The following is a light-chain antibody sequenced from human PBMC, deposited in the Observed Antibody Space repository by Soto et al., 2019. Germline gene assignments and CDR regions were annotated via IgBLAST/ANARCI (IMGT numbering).Light chain of an antibody. J-gene: IGKJ4*01. CDR2: ATS. CDR3: QQYNNWFT. Sequence: EIVMTQSPATLSVSPGERATLSCRASQSVSSNLAWYQHKPGQAPRLLIYATSTRATGIPAWFSGSGSGTEFTLTITSLQSEDFAVYYCQQYNNWFTFGGGTKVEIK. V-gene: IGKV3-15*01. CDR1: QSVSSN.